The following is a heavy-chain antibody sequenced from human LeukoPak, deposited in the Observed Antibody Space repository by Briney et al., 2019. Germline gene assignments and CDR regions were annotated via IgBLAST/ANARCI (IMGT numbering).Heavy chain of an antibody. CDR2: IYHSGST. CDR1: GGSISSGGYS. J-gene: IGHJ5*02. D-gene: IGHD3-3*01. CDR3: ARAETQYYDFWSGYHNWFDP. V-gene: IGHV4-30-2*01. Sequence: SETLSLTCAVSGGSISSGGYSWSWIRQPPGKGLEWIGYIYHSGSTYYNPSLKSRVTISVDRSKNQFSLKLSSVTAADTAVYYCARAETQYYDFWSGYHNWFDPWGQGTLVTVPS.